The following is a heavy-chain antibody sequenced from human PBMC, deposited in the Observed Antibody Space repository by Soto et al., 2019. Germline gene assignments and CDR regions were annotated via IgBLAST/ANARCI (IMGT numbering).Heavy chain of an antibody. J-gene: IGHJ6*02. CDR1: GGTFSSYA. Sequence: SVKVSCKASGGTFSSYAISWVRQAPGQGLEWMGGIIPIFGTANYAQKFQGRVTITADESTSTAYMELSSLRSEDTAVYYCASSPIVANYYYGMDVWGQGTTVTVSS. V-gene: IGHV1-69*13. CDR2: IIPIFGTA. CDR3: ASSPIVANYYYGMDV. D-gene: IGHD5-12*01.